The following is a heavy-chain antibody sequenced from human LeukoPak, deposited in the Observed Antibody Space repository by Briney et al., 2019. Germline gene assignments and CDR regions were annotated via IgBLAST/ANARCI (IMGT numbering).Heavy chain of an antibody. V-gene: IGHV3-23*01. CDR3: AKGLRITMIVVVSPLDY. CDR2: ISGSGGNT. Sequence: PGGSLRLSCAASGFTFSSYAMSWVRQAPGKGLEWVSGISGSGGNTYYADSVKGRFTISRDNSKNTLYLQMNSLRAEDTAVYYCAKGLRITMIVVVSPLDYWGQGTLVTVSS. CDR1: GFTFSSYA. J-gene: IGHJ4*02. D-gene: IGHD3-22*01.